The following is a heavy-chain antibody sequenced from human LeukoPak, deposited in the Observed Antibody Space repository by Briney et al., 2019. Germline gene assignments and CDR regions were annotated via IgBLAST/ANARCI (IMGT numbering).Heavy chain of an antibody. Sequence: PGRSLRLSCAASGFTFSSYAMHWVRQAPGKGLEWVAVISYDGSNKYYADSVKGRFTISRDNSKNTLYLQMNSLRAEDTAVYYCARDRVMVRGVMVYYYMDVWGKGTTVTVSS. CDR2: ISYDGSNK. D-gene: IGHD3-10*01. CDR3: ARDRVMVRGVMVYYYMDV. CDR1: GFTFSSYA. J-gene: IGHJ6*03. V-gene: IGHV3-30-3*01.